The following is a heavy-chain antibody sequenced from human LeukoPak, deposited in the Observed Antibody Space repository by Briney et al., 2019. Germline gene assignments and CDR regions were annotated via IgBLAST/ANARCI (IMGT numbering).Heavy chain of an antibody. Sequence: GGSLRLSCAASGFTFSSYAMSWVRQAPGKGLEWDSSISGSGGSTHYTDSVKGRFTISRDNSRNTLYLQMNSLRAEDTAVYYCAKDPTPYYYGSGSYWFYWGQGTLVTVSS. D-gene: IGHD3-10*01. V-gene: IGHV3-23*01. J-gene: IGHJ4*02. CDR2: ISGSGGST. CDR1: GFTFSSYA. CDR3: AKDPTPYYYGSGSYWFY.